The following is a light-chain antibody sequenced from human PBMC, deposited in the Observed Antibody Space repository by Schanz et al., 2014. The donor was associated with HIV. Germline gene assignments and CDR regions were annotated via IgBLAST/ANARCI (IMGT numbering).Light chain of an antibody. V-gene: IGKV3-20*01. CDR3: QQYSNSPKA. J-gene: IGKJ1*01. Sequence: EIVLTQSPGRLSLSPGERATLSCRASQSVSSSYLAWYQQKPGQAPRLLIYGASSRATGIPARFSGSGSGTEFTLTISRLEPEDFAVYYCQQYSNSPKAFGQGTKVEIK. CDR2: GAS. CDR1: QSVSSSY.